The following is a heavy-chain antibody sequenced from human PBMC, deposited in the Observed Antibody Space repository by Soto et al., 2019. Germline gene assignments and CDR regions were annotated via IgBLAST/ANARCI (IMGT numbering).Heavy chain of an antibody. J-gene: IGHJ5*02. CDR3: ARGNQYYYGSGSYYNNWFDP. V-gene: IGHV4-34*01. CDR2: INHSGST. Sequence: SETLSLTCAVYGGSFSGYYWSWIRQPPGKGLEWIGEINHSGSTNYNPSLKSRVTISVDTSKNQFSLKLSSVTAADTAVYYCARGNQYYYGSGSYYNNWFDPRGQGTLATVSS. D-gene: IGHD3-10*01. CDR1: GGSFSGYY.